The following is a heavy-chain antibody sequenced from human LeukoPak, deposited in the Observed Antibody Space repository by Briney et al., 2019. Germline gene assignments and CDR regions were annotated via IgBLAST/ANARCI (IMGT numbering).Heavy chain of an antibody. CDR1: GFSFSTYA. CDR2: IVGGGDNT. CDR3: ARDGATPYPTFADY. D-gene: IGHD1-26*01. J-gene: IGHJ4*02. V-gene: IGHV3-23*01. Sequence: GGSLRLSCAASGFSFSTYAMNWVRQAPGKGLEWVSGIVGGGDNTYYADSVKGRFTISRDNSKNTLYLQMNSLRVEDTAVYYCARDGATPYPTFADYWGQGTLVTVSS.